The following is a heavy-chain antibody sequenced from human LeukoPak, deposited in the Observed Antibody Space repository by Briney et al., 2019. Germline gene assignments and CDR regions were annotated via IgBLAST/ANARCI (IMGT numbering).Heavy chain of an antibody. J-gene: IGHJ4*02. D-gene: IGHD2-21*02. V-gene: IGHV3-15*01. CDR1: GFTFSNAW. CDR2: IKSKTDGGTT. CDR3: AKDPAYCGGDCYATGFDY. Sequence: GGSLRLSCAASGFTFSNAWMSWVRQAPGKGLEWVGRIKSKTDGGTTDYAAPVKGRFTISRDDSKNTLYLQMNSLKTEDTAVYYCAKDPAYCGGDCYATGFDYWGQGTLVTVSS.